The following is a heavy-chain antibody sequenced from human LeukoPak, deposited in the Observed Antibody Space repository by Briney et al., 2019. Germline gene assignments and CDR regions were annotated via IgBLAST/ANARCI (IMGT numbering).Heavy chain of an antibody. CDR2: ISAYNGNT. CDR1: GYTFTSYG. Sequence: ASVKVSCKASGYTFTSYGISWVRQAPGQGLEWMGWISAYNGNTNYAQKLQGRVTMTTDTSTSTAYMELRSLRSDDTAVYYCARVGRIVVVSSSTSCFSDYWGQGALVTVSS. J-gene: IGHJ4*02. D-gene: IGHD2-2*01. V-gene: IGHV1-18*01. CDR3: ARVGRIVVVSSSTSCFSDY.